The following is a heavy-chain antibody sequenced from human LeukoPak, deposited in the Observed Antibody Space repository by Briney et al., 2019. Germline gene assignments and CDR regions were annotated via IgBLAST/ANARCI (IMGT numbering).Heavy chain of an antibody. CDR3: ARERILTFDY. Sequence: SETLSLTCTVSGGSISSGDYYWSWIRQPPGKGLEWIGYIYYSGSTYYNPSLKSRVTISVDTSKNQFSLKLRSVTAADTAVYYCARERILTFDYWGQGTLVTVSS. J-gene: IGHJ4*02. CDR1: GGSISSGDYY. D-gene: IGHD2-15*01. V-gene: IGHV4-30-4*01. CDR2: IYYSGST.